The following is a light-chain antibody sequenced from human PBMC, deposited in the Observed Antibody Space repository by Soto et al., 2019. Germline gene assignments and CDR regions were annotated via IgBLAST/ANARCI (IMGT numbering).Light chain of an antibody. CDR2: DAS. CDR1: QSISSK. J-gene: IGKJ5*01. CDR3: QQSINWPPGIT. V-gene: IGKV3-15*01. Sequence: IVMTQSQATLSVSPGERATLSCRASQSISSKLAWYQQKPGQAPRLLIYDASTRATGIPARFSGSGSGTEFTRTISSLQSEDFAVYYCQQSINWPPGITFGQGTRLEIK.